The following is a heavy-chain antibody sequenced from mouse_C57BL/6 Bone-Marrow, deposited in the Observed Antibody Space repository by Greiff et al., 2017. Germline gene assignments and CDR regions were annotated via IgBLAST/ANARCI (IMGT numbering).Heavy chain of an antibody. CDR3: ARMKESLYYYAMDY. V-gene: IGHV1-52*01. CDR1: GYTFTSYW. J-gene: IGHJ4*01. CDR2: IDPSDSET. Sequence: QVQLQQSGAELVRPGSSVKLSCKASGYTFTSYWMHWVKQRPIQGLEWIGNIDPSDSETHYNQKYKDKATLTVDKSSSTAYMQLSSLTSEDSAVYYCARMKESLYYYAMDYWGQGTSVTVSS.